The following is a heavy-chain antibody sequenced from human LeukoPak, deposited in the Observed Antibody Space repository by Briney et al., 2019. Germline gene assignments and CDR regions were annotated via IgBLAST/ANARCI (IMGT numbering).Heavy chain of an antibody. CDR2: INPSGGST. J-gene: IGHJ4*02. CDR1: GYTFTSYY. V-gene: IGHV1-46*01. D-gene: IGHD3-22*01. CDR3: ARREGSDYDSSGYLDY. Sequence: GASVKVSFKGSGYTFTSYYMHWVRQAPGQGLEWMGVINPSGGSTSYAQKFQGRVTMTRDTSTSTVYMELSSLRSEDTAVYYCARREGSDYDSSGYLDYWGQAALVTVSS.